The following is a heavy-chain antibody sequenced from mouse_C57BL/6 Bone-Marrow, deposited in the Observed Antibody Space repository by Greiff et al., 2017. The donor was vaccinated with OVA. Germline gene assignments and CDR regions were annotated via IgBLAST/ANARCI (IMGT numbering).Heavy chain of an antibody. Sequence: EVKLEESEGGLVQPGSSMKLSCTASGFTFSDYYMAWVRQVPEKGLEWVANINYDGSSTYYLDSLKSRFIISRDNAKNILYLQMSSLKSEDTATYYCARERIYGNYGGYAMDYWGQGTSVTVSS. CDR3: ARERIYGNYGGYAMDY. CDR2: INYDGSST. J-gene: IGHJ4*01. V-gene: IGHV5-16*01. D-gene: IGHD2-1*01. CDR1: GFTFSDYY.